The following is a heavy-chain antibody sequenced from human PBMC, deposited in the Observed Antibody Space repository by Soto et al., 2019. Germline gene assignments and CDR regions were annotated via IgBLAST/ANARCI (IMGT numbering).Heavy chain of an antibody. J-gene: IGHJ4*02. Sequence: QVQLQESGPGLVKPSQTLSLTCTVSGGSISSGGYYWSWIRQHPGKGLEWIGYIYYSGSTYYNPSLKRRVTISVDTSQNPFSLKLSSVTAADTAVYYCAREGGIVGATAADYWGQGTLVTVSS. V-gene: IGHV4-31*03. CDR1: GGSISSGGYY. D-gene: IGHD1-26*01. CDR3: AREGGIVGATAADY. CDR2: IYYSGST.